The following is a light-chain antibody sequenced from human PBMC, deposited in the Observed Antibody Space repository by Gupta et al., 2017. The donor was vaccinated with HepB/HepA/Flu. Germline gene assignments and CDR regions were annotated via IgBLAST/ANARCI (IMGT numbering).Light chain of an antibody. CDR2: DVS. V-gene: IGLV2-11*01. CDR3: CSYAGSYTHVV. Sequence: QSALPQPRSVSGSPGQSVTTSCTGTSSDDGGHNYVSWYQQHPGKAPKLMIYDVSKRPSGVPDRFSGSKSGNTASLTISGLQAEDEADYYCCSYAGSYTHVVFGGGTKLTVL. J-gene: IGLJ2*01. CDR1: SSDDGGHNY.